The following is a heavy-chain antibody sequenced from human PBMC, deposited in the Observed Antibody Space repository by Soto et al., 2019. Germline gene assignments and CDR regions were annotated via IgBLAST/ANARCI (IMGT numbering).Heavy chain of an antibody. CDR1: AFTFTGSY. D-gene: IGHD2-2*02. J-gene: IGHJ3*02. V-gene: IGHV1-2*04. Sequence: ASVKVSCKASAFTFTGSYMHWVRQDPGPRVYWMGWINPYSGGSNYAQKFQDWLSMTRDTSISTAYMELSGLSSDDTAVYYCARGGCSSTSCYKSRNDAFDIWGQGTMVTVSS. CDR2: INPYSGGS. CDR3: ARGGCSSTSCYKSRNDAFDI.